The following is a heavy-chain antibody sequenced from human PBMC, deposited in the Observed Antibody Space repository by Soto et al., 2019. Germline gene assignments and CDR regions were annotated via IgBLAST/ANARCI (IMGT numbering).Heavy chain of an antibody. J-gene: IGHJ4*02. D-gene: IGHD2-21*02. CDR1: GFALSGYW. V-gene: IGHV3-7*03. CDR3: ARWESGDWYLGI. Sequence: QPGGSLRLSCAASGFALSGYWMTWVRQVPGKGLEWVASINPDGTLKYYVDSVKGRFTISRDNADNSLFLQMISLRVEDTAVYYCARWESGDWYLGIWGQGTLVTVSS. CDR2: INPDGTLK.